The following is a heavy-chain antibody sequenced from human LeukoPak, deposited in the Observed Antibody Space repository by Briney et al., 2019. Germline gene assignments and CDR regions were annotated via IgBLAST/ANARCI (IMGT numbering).Heavy chain of an antibody. J-gene: IGHJ4*02. Sequence: GGSLGLSCAVSGFNFSDYEMHWVRQAPGEGLEWVSYVSGSGSTIFHADSVKGRFITSRDNAKKSVYLQMNSLRVEDTAVYYCARPTTYYDLLSGYYAWYYFDNWGRGTLVTVSS. CDR1: GFNFSDYE. CDR3: ARPTTYYDLLSGYYAWYYFDN. V-gene: IGHV3-48*03. D-gene: IGHD3-3*01. CDR2: VSGSGSTI.